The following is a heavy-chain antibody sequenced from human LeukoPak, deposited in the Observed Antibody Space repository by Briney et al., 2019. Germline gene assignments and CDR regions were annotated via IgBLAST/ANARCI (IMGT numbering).Heavy chain of an antibody. V-gene: IGHV3-74*01. CDR1: GNYW. Sequence: GGSLRLSCAASGNYWMHWVRQAPGKGLVWVSHINSDGSWTSYADSVKGRFTISRDNSKNALYLQMNSLRVEDTAVYYCAIDPNWGTHSWGQGVLVTVSS. CDR2: INSDGSWT. J-gene: IGHJ4*02. D-gene: IGHD7-27*01. CDR3: AIDPNWGTHS.